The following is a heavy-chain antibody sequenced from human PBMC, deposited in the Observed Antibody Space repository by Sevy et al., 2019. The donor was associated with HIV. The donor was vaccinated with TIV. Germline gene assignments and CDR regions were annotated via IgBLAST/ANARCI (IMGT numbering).Heavy chain of an antibody. Sequence: GGSLRLSCAASGFTFSSYSMNWVRQAPGKGLEWVSSISSSSSYIYYAHSVKGRFTISRDNAKNSLYLQMNSLRAEDTAVYYCARRSCSSTSCSFDYWGQGTLVTVSS. CDR2: ISSSSSYI. V-gene: IGHV3-21*01. CDR3: ARRSCSSTSCSFDY. CDR1: GFTFSSYS. J-gene: IGHJ4*02. D-gene: IGHD2-2*01.